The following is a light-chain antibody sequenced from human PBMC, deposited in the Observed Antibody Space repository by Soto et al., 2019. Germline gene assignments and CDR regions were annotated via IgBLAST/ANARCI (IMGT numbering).Light chain of an antibody. J-gene: IGLJ1*01. V-gene: IGLV2-11*01. Sequence: QSALTQPRSVSGSPGQSVTISCTGTTSDVGGYNYVSWYQQHPGKAPKLIIYDVNKRPSGVPDRFSGSKSGNTASLTISALQAEVEADYYCCSYAGSYTYVFGTGTKLTVL. CDR3: CSYAGSYTYV. CDR2: DVN. CDR1: TSDVGGYNY.